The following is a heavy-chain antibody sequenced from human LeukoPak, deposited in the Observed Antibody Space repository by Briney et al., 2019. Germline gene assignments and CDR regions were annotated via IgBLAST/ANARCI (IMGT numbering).Heavy chain of an antibody. Sequence: GASVKVSCKASGYAFTNYYMDWVRQAPGQGLEWMGWISGFNGETHYAQNLQGRVTMTTDTSTSTAYMELRSPRSDDTAVYYCARDPSNTSGRYTYFDYWGQGTLVTVSS. CDR2: ISGFNGET. D-gene: IGHD3-16*02. CDR1: GYAFTNYY. J-gene: IGHJ4*02. V-gene: IGHV1-18*04. CDR3: ARDPSNTSGRYTYFDY.